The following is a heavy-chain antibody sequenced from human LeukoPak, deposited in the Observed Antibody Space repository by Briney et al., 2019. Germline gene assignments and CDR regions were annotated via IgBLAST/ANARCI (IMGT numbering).Heavy chain of an antibody. CDR2: IYPGDSDT. Sequence: GESLKISCKGSGYSFTSYWIGWVLQMPGKGLEWMVIIYPGDSDTRYSPSFQGQVTISADKSISTAYLQWSSLKASDTAMYYCARLTSYDFWSGYSRDYYYYMDVWGKGTTVTVSS. CDR3: ARLTSYDFWSGYSRDYYYYMDV. V-gene: IGHV5-51*01. J-gene: IGHJ6*03. CDR1: GYSFTSYW. D-gene: IGHD3-3*01.